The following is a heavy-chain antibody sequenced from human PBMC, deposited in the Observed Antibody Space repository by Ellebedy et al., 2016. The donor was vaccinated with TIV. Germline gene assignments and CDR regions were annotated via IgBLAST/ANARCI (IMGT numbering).Heavy chain of an antibody. CDR1: GYTLTELS. CDR3: ARELLCSGNSCPHYFDY. CDR2: SDPEDGET. V-gene: IGHV1-24*01. D-gene: IGHD3-3*01. Sequence: ASVKVSCKVSGYTLTELSMHWVRQAPGKGLEWMGGSDPEDGETIYAQKFQGRVTMTEDTSTDTAYMELSSLRSEDTAVYYCARELLCSGNSCPHYFDYWGQGILVTVSS. J-gene: IGHJ4*02.